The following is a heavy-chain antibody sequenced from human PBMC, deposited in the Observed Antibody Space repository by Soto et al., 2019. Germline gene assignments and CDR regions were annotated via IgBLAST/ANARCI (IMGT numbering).Heavy chain of an antibody. V-gene: IGHV4-59*01. J-gene: IGHJ4*02. Sequence: SETLSLTCTVSGGSIKSYYWSWIRQPPGKGLEWIGSIYYSGSTNSNPSLKSRVTMSVDTSKNQFSLKLSAVIAADTAIYYCARYSYGSDYYFDYWGQGTLVTGSS. CDR2: IYYSGST. CDR3: ARYSYGSDYYFDY. CDR1: GGSIKSYY. D-gene: IGHD3-10*01.